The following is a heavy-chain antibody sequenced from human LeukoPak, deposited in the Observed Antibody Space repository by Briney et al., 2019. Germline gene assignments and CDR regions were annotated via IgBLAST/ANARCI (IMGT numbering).Heavy chain of an antibody. D-gene: IGHD2-2*01. CDR3: ARTPPTDCSSTSCPLDY. CDR2: ISYDGSNK. V-gene: IGHV3-30-3*01. Sequence: WVRQAPGKGLEWVAVISYDGSNKYYADSVKGRFTISRDSSKNTLYLQMSSLRAEDAAVYYCARTPPTDCSSTSCPLDYWGQGTLVTVSS. J-gene: IGHJ4*02.